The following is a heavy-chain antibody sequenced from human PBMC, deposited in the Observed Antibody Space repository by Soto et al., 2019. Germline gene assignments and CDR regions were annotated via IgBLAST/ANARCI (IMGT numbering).Heavy chain of an antibody. CDR3: AKAKGGYGGNSGDI. V-gene: IGHV3-30*18. J-gene: IGHJ3*02. CDR2: ISYDGSNK. D-gene: IGHD2-21*02. CDR1: GFTFSSYG. Sequence: QVQLVESGGGVVQPGRSLRLSCAASGFTFSSYGMHWVRQAPGKGLEWVAVISYDGSNKYYADSVKGRFTISRDNSKNKLYLQMNSLRAEDTAGYYCAKAKGGYGGNSGDIWGQGTMVNVSS.